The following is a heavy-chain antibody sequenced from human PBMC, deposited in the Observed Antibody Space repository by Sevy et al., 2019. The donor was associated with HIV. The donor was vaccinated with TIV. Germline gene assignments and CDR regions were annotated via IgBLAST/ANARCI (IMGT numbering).Heavy chain of an antibody. CDR1: GFTFSSYE. J-gene: IGHJ4*02. Sequence: GGSLRLSCAASGFTFSSYEMNWVRQAPGKGLEWISYITLSGSTMYYADSVKGRFTISRDNAKNSLYLQMNSLRAEDTAGYYCARDRQGITVAGIAIDYWGQGTLVTVSS. V-gene: IGHV3-48*03. CDR3: ARDRQGITVAGIAIDY. D-gene: IGHD6-19*01. CDR2: ITLSGSTM.